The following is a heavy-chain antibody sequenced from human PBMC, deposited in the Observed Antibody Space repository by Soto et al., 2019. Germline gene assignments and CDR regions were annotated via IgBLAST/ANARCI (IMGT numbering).Heavy chain of an antibody. V-gene: IGHV1-69*01. CDR1: GGTFSSYA. CDR2: IIPIFGTA. D-gene: IGHD2-2*02. Sequence: QVQLVQSGAEVKKPGSSVKVSCKASGGTFSSYAISWVRQAPGQGLEWMGGIIPIFGTANYAQKFKGRATITADESTSTADMGLSSLRSEGTAVYYCAGPHKPIVPAAIMGKQLWTSTDGAFDICCQGTMVTVSS. J-gene: IGHJ3*02. CDR3: AGPHKPIVPAAIMGKQLWTSTDGAFDI.